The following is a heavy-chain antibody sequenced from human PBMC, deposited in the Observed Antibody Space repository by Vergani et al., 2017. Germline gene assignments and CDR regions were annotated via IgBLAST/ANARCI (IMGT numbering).Heavy chain of an antibody. J-gene: IGHJ5*02. CDR3: ARDPPEYYDFWSGYYTGSWFDP. CDR2: INPSGGST. CDR1: GYTFTSYY. D-gene: IGHD3-3*01. V-gene: IGHV1-46*01. Sequence: QVQLVQSGAEVKKPGASVKVSCKASGYTFTSYYMHWVRQAPGQGLEWMGIINPSGGSTSYAQKFQGRVTMTRDTSISTAYMELSRLRSDDTAVYYCARDPPEYYDFWSGYYTGSWFDPWGQGTLVTVSS.